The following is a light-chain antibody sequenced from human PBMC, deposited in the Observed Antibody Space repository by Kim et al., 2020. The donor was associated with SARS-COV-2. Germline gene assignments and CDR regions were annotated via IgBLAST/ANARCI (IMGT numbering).Light chain of an antibody. Sequence: SVTISCSGSSSNIRAGYDVHWYQQLPGTAPKLLIYGNSNRPSGVPDRFSGSNSGTSASRAITGLQAEDEADYYCQSYDSSLRGWVCGGGTQLTVL. CDR1: SSNIRAGYD. CDR3: QSYDSSLRGWV. V-gene: IGLV1-40*01. J-gene: IGLJ3*02. CDR2: GNS.